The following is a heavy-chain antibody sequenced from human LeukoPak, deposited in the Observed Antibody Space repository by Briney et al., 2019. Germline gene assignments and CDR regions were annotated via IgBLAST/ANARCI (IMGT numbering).Heavy chain of an antibody. CDR3: ARGPLVVTAIPFLDY. CDR2: IIPIFGTA. J-gene: IGHJ4*02. CDR1: GGTFSSYA. Sequence: GASVKVSCKASGGTFSSYAISWVREAPGHGLEWMGRIIPIFGTANYAQKFQGRVTITTDESTSTAYMELSSLRSEDTAVYYCARGPLVVTAIPFLDYWGQGTLVTVSS. D-gene: IGHD2-21*02. V-gene: IGHV1-69*05.